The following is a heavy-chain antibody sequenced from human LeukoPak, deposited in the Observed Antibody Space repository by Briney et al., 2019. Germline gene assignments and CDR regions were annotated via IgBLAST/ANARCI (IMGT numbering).Heavy chain of an antibody. CDR3: ARDCSSTPGDF. CDR2: INPNSGGT. D-gene: IGHD2-2*01. V-gene: IGHV1-2*02. J-gene: IGHJ4*02. Sequence: ASVKVSCKASGYTFTAYYMHWVRQVPGQGLEWMGWINPNSGGTKYAQKFQGRVTMTRDTSVSTAYMELNRLRSDDTAVYYCARDCSSTPGDFWGQGTLVTVSS. CDR1: GYTFTAYY.